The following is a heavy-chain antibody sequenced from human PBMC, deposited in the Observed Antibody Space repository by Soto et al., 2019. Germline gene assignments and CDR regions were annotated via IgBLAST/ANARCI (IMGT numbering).Heavy chain of an antibody. D-gene: IGHD3-9*01. V-gene: IGHV3-7*01. CDR2: IKQDGSEK. J-gene: IGHJ4*02. CDR3: ARHVDYYFDY. Sequence: EVQLVESGGGLVQPGGSLRLSCGASGFTFSSYWMSWVRQAPGKGLEWVANIKQDGSEKYYVDSVKGRFTISRDNAKNSLYLQMNSLRAEDTAVYYCARHVDYYFDYWGQGTLVTVSS. CDR1: GFTFSSYW.